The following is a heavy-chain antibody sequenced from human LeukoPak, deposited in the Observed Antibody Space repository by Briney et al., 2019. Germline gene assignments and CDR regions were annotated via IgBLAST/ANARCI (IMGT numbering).Heavy chain of an antibody. D-gene: IGHD6-19*01. Sequence: GGSLRLSCAASGFTFSNACMHWVRQAPGKGLEWVGRIKSKTDGGTTDYAAPVKGRFTISRDDSKNTLYLQMNSLKTEDTAVYYCTTAGIAVTGFDYWGQGTLVTVSS. CDR3: TTAGIAVTGFDY. V-gene: IGHV3-15*07. CDR1: GFTFSNAC. CDR2: IKSKTDGGTT. J-gene: IGHJ4*02.